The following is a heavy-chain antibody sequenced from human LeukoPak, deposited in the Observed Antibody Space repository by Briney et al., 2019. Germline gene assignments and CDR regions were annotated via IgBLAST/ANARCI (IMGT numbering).Heavy chain of an antibody. J-gene: IGHJ5*02. Sequence: GASVKVSCKSSGYTFNSYGITWVRQAPGQGLEWMGWIHTYNGHTNYAQKLQGRVTMTTDTSTSTAYMELRSLRSDDTAVYYCAREGAAYCSGGSCNWFDPWGQGTLVTVSS. D-gene: IGHD2-15*01. V-gene: IGHV1-18*01. CDR1: GYTFNSYG. CDR2: IHTYNGHT. CDR3: AREGAAYCSGGSCNWFDP.